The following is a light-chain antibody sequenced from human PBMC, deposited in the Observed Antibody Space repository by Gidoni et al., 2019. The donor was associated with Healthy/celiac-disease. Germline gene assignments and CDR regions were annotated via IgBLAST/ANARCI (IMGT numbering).Light chain of an antibody. CDR2: DDS. Sequence: SYLLTQPPSVSVAPGQTARITCGGNNIGSKRVHWSQQKPGQAPVLVVYDDSDRPSGIPERFSGSNSGNTATLTISRVEAGDEADYYCQVWDSSSDHVVFGGGTKLTVL. J-gene: IGLJ2*01. V-gene: IGLV3-21*02. CDR3: QVWDSSSDHVV. CDR1: NIGSKR.